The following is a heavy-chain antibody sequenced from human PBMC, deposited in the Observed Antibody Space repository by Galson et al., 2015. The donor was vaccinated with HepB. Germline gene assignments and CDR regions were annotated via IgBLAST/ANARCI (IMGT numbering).Heavy chain of an antibody. CDR3: AKGPYDFWSGYYSGGLWVYYYGMDV. CDR2: ISYDGSNK. D-gene: IGHD3-3*01. Sequence: SLRLSCAASGFTFSSYGMHWVRQAPGKGLEWVAVISYDGSNKYYADSVKGRFTISRDNSKNTLYLQMNSLRAEDTAVYYCAKGPYDFWSGYYSGGLWVYYYGMDVWGQGTTVTVSS. J-gene: IGHJ6*02. CDR1: GFTFSSYG. V-gene: IGHV3-30*18.